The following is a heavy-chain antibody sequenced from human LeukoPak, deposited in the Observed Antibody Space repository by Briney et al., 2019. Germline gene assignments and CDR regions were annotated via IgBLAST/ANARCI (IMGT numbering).Heavy chain of an antibody. D-gene: IGHD3-10*01. CDR1: GGSISSGDYY. V-gene: IGHV4-30-4*01. CDR3: ASGVITMVRGVNY. Sequence: SQTLSLTCTVSGGSISSGDYYWSWIRQPPGKGLEWIGYIYYSGSTYYNPYLKSRVTISVDTSKNQFSLKLSSVTAADTAVYYCASGVITMVRGVNYWGQGTLVTVSS. J-gene: IGHJ4*02. CDR2: IYYSGST.